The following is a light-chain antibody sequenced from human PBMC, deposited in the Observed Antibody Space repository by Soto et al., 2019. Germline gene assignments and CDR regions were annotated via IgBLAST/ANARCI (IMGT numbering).Light chain of an antibody. J-gene: IGLJ1*01. CDR1: SSNIGRNT. V-gene: IGLV1-44*01. CDR3: AAWDDSLNGYV. Sequence: QSALTQPPSASGTPGQRVTISCSGSSSNIGRNTVNWYQQFPGTAPKLLIYTNNQRPSGVPGRFSGSKSGTSASLAISGLQSEDEAEYYCAAWDDSLNGYVFGAVTQLTVL. CDR2: TNN.